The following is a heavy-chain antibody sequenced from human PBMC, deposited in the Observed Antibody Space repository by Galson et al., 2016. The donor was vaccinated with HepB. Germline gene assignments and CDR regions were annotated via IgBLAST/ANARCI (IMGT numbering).Heavy chain of an antibody. J-gene: IGHJ4*02. V-gene: IGHV1-18*04. CDR1: GYTFTSYG. Sequence: SVKVSCKASGYTFTSYGITWVRQAPGQGLEGMGWISAYNGNTNYAQKLQGRVTMTTDTSTCTAYMELRSLRSDDTAVYYCAAAVAGNFDYWGQGILVTVSS. CDR3: AAAVAGNFDY. CDR2: ISAYNGNT. D-gene: IGHD6-19*01.